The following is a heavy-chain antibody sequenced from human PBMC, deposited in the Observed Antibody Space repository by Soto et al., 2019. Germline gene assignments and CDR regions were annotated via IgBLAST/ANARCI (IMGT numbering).Heavy chain of an antibody. V-gene: IGHV1-69*01. J-gene: IGHJ4*02. D-gene: IGHD1-26*01. CDR1: GGSFSNDP. CDR2: IIPVIGKP. Sequence: QVQLVQSGAEVKKPGSSVKVSCKASGGSFSNDPISWVRQAPGQGLEWMGGIIPVIGKPDYAQKYQGRVTIDADESTSTAYMELTNLVSQDTAMYYCATGEWELPHFWGQGSRLTVSS. CDR3: ATGEWELPHF.